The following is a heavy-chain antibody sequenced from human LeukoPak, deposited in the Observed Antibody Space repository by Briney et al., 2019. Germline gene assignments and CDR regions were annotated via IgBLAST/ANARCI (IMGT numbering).Heavy chain of an antibody. CDR2: VSSASYI. Sequence: GGSLRLSCAASGFTFSSYSMNWVRPAPGEGLEWVSSVSSASYIYYADSVKGRFTISRDNAKNSLYLQMNSLRAEDTAVYYCARNSGWLDYWGQGTLVTVSS. V-gene: IGHV3-21*01. CDR3: ARNSGWLDY. J-gene: IGHJ4*02. CDR1: GFTFSSYS. D-gene: IGHD6-19*01.